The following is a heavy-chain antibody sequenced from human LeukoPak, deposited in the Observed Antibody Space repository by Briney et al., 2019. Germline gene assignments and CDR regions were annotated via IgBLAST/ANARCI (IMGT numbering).Heavy chain of an antibody. Sequence: HSGGSLRLSCSASGFTFSSYAMHWVRQAPGKGLEYVSAISSNGGSTYYADSVKGRFTISRDNSKNMVCLQMNSLRAEDTAVYYCARGGDSSGSIRSAFDIWGQGTMVTVSS. CDR1: GFTFSSYA. CDR3: ARGGDSSGSIRSAFDI. J-gene: IGHJ3*02. V-gene: IGHV3-64*04. D-gene: IGHD3-22*01. CDR2: ISSNGGST.